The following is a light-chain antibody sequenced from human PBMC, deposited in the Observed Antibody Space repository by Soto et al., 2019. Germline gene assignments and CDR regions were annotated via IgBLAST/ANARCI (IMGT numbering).Light chain of an antibody. V-gene: IGLV1-47*01. CDR3: AAWDDSLSGRV. J-gene: IGLJ3*02. CDR2: SND. CDR1: SSNIGSNY. Sequence: QSVLTQPPSASGTPGQRVTISCSGSSSNIGSNYVYWYQQLPGTAPKLLIYSNDQRPSGVPDRFSGYKSGTSASLAISGLRSEDEADYYCAAWDDSLSGRVFGGGTKLTVL.